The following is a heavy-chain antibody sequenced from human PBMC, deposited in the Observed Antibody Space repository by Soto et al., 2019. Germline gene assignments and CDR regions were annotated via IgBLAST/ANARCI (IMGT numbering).Heavy chain of an antibody. CDR1: GDSITSNSYF. Sequence: SETLSLTWTVSGDSITSNSYFWAWIRQPPGKGLEWIGSIYYSGTTYYNPSLKSRVTISVDTSKNQFSLKLSSVTAADTAVYYCARHRYSYGVYYFDYWGQGTLVTVSS. J-gene: IGHJ4*02. CDR3: ARHRYSYGVYYFDY. V-gene: IGHV4-39*01. D-gene: IGHD5-18*01. CDR2: IYYSGTT.